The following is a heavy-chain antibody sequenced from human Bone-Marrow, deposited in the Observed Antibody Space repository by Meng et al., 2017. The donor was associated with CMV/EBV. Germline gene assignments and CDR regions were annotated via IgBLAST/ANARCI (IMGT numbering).Heavy chain of an antibody. Sequence: GSLRLSCTVSGGSISSYYWSWIRQPPGKGLEWIGYIHYSGSTNYNPSLKSRVTISVDTSKNQFSLKLSSVTAADTAVYYCARGYSSGPTYYYYGMDVWGQGTTVTVSS. D-gene: IGHD6-19*01. J-gene: IGHJ6*02. CDR2: IHYSGST. CDR3: ARGYSSGPTYYYYGMDV. CDR1: GGSISSYY. V-gene: IGHV4-59*01.